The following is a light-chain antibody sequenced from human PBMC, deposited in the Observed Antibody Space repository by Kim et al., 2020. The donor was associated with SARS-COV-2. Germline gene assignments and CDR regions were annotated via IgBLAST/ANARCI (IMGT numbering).Light chain of an antibody. CDR3: QQSYSTPWT. Sequence: DIQMTLSPSSLSASVGATVTITCRASQNINTYLNWYQQKPGKAPKLLIYAASTLQSGVPSRFSGSGSGTDFTLTISSLQPEDFSTYFCQQSYSTPWTFGQGTKVDIK. J-gene: IGKJ1*01. CDR1: QNINTY. V-gene: IGKV1-39*01. CDR2: AAS.